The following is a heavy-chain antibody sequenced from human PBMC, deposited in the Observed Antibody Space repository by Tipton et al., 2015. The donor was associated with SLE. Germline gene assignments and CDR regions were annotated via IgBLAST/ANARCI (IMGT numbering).Heavy chain of an antibody. CDR2: ISSSSSTL. CDR1: GFTFSSYS. V-gene: IGHV3-48*01. Sequence: SLRLSCAASGFTFSSYSMNWVRQAPGKGLEWVSYISSSSSTLYYAHYVQGRFTISRDNAKNSLYLQMNSLRAEDTAVYYCARYEYSWDFDYWGQGTLVSVSS. D-gene: IGHD2-15*01. CDR3: ARYEYSWDFDY. J-gene: IGHJ4*02.